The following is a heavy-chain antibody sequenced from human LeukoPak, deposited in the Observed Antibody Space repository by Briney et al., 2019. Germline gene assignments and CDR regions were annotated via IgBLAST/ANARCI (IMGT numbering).Heavy chain of an antibody. CDR1: GFTFSSQA. V-gene: IGHV3-23*01. D-gene: IGHD4-17*01. CDR3: AKGLKATVTWYYYGMDV. Sequence: GGSLRLSCAASGFTFSSQAMTWVRQAPGKGLEWVSAISGSGGSTYYADSVKGRFTISRDNSKNTLYLQMNSLRAEDTAVYYCAKGLKATVTWYYYGMDVWGQGTTVTVSS. J-gene: IGHJ6*02. CDR2: ISGSGGST.